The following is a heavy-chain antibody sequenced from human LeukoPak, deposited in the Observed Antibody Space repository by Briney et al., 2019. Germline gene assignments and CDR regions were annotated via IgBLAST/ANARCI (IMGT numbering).Heavy chain of an antibody. CDR2: INSDGSST. Sequence: GGSLRLSCAASGFTFSSYWMHWVRQAPGKGLVWVSRINSDGSSTGYADSVQGRFTISRDNAKNTLYLQMNSLRAEDTAVYYCARGVWRDYYAFDIWGQGTMVTVSS. CDR1: GFTFSSYW. D-gene: IGHD3-3*01. CDR3: ARGVWRDYYAFDI. V-gene: IGHV3-74*01. J-gene: IGHJ3*02.